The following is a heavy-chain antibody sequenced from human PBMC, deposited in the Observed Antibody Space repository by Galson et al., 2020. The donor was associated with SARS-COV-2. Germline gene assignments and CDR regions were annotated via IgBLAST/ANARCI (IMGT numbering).Heavy chain of an antibody. Sequence: ASVKVSCKASGYTFISFYIHWVRQAPGQGLEWMGVINPSGDITSYAQKLRGRVTVTRDMSTQKVYMELSSLTSEDTAVYYCAREWGDINSSVFDYWGQGSLVVVSS. J-gene: IGHJ4*02. CDR2: INPSGDIT. CDR1: GYTFISFY. D-gene: IGHD2-21*01. CDR3: AREWGDINSSVFDY. V-gene: IGHV1-46*04.